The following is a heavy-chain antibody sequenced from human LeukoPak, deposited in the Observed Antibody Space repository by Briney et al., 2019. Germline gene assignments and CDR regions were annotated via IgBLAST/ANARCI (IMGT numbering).Heavy chain of an antibody. D-gene: IGHD2-2*01. J-gene: IGHJ5*02. V-gene: IGHV4-31*03. CDR3: ARDQIKYCSSTSCQPAYNWFDP. CDR1: GGSISSGGYY. Sequence: PSETLSLTCTVSGGSISSGGYYWSWIRQHPGKGLEWIGYIYYSGSTYYNPSLKSRVTISVDTSKNQFSLKLSSATAADTAVYYCARDQIKYCSSTSCQPAYNWFDPWGQGTLVTVSS. CDR2: IYYSGST.